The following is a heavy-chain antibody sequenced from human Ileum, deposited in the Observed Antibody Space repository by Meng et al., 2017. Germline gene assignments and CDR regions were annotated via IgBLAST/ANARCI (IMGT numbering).Heavy chain of an antibody. Sequence: GESLKISCAASGFTFSDYYMSWIRQAPGKGLEWVSYISSSGSTIYYADSVKGRFTISRENAKNSLYLQMNSLRAEDTAVYYCARDLSGSYFRLPAGWFDPWGQGTLVTVSS. J-gene: IGHJ5*02. V-gene: IGHV3-11*01. CDR1: GFTFSDYY. CDR3: ARDLSGSYFRLPAGWFDP. D-gene: IGHD1-26*01. CDR2: ISSSGSTI.